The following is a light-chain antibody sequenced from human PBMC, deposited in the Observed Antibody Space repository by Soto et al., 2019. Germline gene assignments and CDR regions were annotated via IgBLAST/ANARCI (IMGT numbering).Light chain of an antibody. CDR3: QQHGTT. Sequence: EIVLTQSPGTLSLSPGERATLSCRASQSLSNSELAWYQQKPGQAPRLLIYGASSRATGIPDRYSGSGSGTVCTLTTSGLEPEYSAGDYGQQHGTTFGQGTKVEIK. J-gene: IGKJ1*01. V-gene: IGKV3-20*01. CDR1: QSLSNSE. CDR2: GAS.